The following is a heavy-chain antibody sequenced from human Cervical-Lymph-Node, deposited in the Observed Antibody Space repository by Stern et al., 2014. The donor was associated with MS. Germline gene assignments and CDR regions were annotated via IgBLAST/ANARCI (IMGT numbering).Heavy chain of an antibody. CDR2: IYTSGST. Sequence: QVQLQESGPGLVKPSQTLSLTCTVSGGSITNIHYWSWVRQPDGKGLEWIGRIYTSGSTNYNPSLGSRVTISIDTSTQFSLRLTSVTAADTAVYYCARLGNYFDSWGRGTLVTVSS. CDR3: ARLGNYFDS. D-gene: IGHD3-10*01. V-gene: IGHV4-61*02. CDR1: GGSITNIHY. J-gene: IGHJ4*02.